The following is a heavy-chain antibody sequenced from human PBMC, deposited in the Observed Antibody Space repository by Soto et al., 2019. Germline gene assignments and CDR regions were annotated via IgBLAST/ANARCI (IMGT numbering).Heavy chain of an antibody. CDR3: AKDVVV. J-gene: IGHJ6*02. CDR2: ISYDGSNK. CDR1: GFTVSSYG. Sequence: PGGSLRLSCAASGFTVSSYGMHWVRQAPGKGLEWVAVISYDGSNKYYADSVKGRFTISRDNSKNTLYLQMNSLRAEDTAVYYCAKDVVVWGQGTTVTVSS. V-gene: IGHV3-30*18.